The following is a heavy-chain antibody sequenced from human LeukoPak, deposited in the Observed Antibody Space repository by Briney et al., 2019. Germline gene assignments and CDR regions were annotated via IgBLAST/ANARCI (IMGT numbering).Heavy chain of an antibody. CDR1: GFTFSSYS. CDR3: ARAPYYYDSSGPSTHYYYYMDV. D-gene: IGHD3-22*01. CDR2: ISSSSSTI. J-gene: IGHJ6*03. V-gene: IGHV3-48*01. Sequence: PGGSLRLSCAASGFTFSSYSMNWVRQAPGKGLEWVSSISSSSSTIYYADSVKGRFTISRDNAKNSLYLQMSSLRAEDTAVYYCARAPYYYDSSGPSTHYYYYMDVWGKGTTVTVSS.